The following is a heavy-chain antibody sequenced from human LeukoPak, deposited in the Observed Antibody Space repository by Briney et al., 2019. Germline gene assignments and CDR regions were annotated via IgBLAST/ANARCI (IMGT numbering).Heavy chain of an antibody. CDR3: ARAGCSSTSCYVWGNWFDP. J-gene: IGHJ5*02. CDR1: GFTFSSYA. D-gene: IGHD2-2*01. Sequence: GGSLRLSCAASGFTFSSYAMHWVRQAPGKGLEWVAVISYDGSNKYYADSVKGRFTISRDNSMNTLYLQMNSLRAEDTAVYYCARAGCSSTSCYVWGNWFDPWGQGTLVTVSS. CDR2: ISYDGSNK. V-gene: IGHV3-30*04.